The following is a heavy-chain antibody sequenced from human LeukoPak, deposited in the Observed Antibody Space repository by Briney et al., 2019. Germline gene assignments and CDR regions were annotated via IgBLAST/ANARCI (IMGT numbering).Heavy chain of an antibody. J-gene: IGHJ4*02. D-gene: IGHD3-10*01. CDR3: AREGITMVRGVMAYYFDY. V-gene: IGHV3-64*02. CDR1: GFTFNNYA. CDR2: ISSNGGST. Sequence: GGSLRLSCAASGFTFNNYAMSWVRQAPGKGLEYVSAISSNGGSTYYADSVKGRFTISRDNSKNTLYLQMGSLRAEDMAVYYCAREGITMVRGVMAYYFDYWGQGTLVTVSS.